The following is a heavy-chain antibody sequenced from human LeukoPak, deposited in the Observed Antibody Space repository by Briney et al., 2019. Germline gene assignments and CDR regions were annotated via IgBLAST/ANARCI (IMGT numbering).Heavy chain of an antibody. CDR2: IYYSGST. J-gene: IGHJ5*02. CDR1: GGPISSYY. D-gene: IGHD3-3*01. CDR3: ASFSRWFDP. Sequence: SETLSLTCTVSGGPISSYYWSWIRQPPGKGLEWIGYIYYSGSTNYNPSLKSRVTISVDTSKNQFSLKLSSVTAADTAVYYCASFSRWFDPWGQGTLVTVSS. V-gene: IGHV4-59*01.